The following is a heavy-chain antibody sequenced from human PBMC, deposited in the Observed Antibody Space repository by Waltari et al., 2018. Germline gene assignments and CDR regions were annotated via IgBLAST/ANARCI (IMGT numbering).Heavy chain of an antibody. V-gene: IGHV4-59*01. CDR3: ARSYDFWSGQPLDY. CDR2: IYYSGST. J-gene: IGHJ4*02. Sequence: QVQLQESGPGLVKPSETLSLTCTVSGGSISSYYWRWLRQPPGKGLEWIGYIYYSGSTNYNPSLKSRVTISVDTSKNQFSLKLSSVTAADTAVYYCARSYDFWSGQPLDYWGQGTLVTVSS. CDR1: GGSISSYY. D-gene: IGHD3-3*01.